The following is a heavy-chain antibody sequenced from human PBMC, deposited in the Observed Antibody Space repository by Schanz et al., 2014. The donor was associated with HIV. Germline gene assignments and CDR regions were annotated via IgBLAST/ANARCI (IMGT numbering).Heavy chain of an antibody. J-gene: IGHJ4*02. D-gene: IGHD5-12*01. Sequence: VQLVESGGGVVQPGRSLRLSCAASGFTFSTYVMHWVRQAPGKGLEWVSVISGSGGSTYYADSVKGRFTISRDNSKNTLYLQMNSLRAEDTAVYYCAKGLTIWLQPPFDYWGQGTLVTVSS. CDR1: GFTFSTYV. CDR3: AKGLTIWLQPPFDY. V-gene: IGHV3-23*04. CDR2: ISGSGGST.